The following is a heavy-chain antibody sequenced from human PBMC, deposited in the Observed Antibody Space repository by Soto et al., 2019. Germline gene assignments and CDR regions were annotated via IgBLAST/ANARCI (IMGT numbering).Heavy chain of an antibody. CDR1: GYTFSSYG. V-gene: IGHV1-18*01. Sequence: ASVKVSCKASGYTFSSYGISWVRQAPGQGLEWMGWISAYNGNTNYAQKLQGRVTMTTDTSTSTAYMELRSLRSDDTAVYYCARDPIYGGNSGAFDIWGQGTMVTVSS. J-gene: IGHJ3*02. D-gene: IGHD4-17*01. CDR3: ARDPIYGGNSGAFDI. CDR2: ISAYNGNT.